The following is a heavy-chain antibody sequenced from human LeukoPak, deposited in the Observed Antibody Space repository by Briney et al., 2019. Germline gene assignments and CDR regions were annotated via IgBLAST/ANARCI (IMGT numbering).Heavy chain of an antibody. CDR1: GFTFSSFT. CDR2: ISSSSKTI. CDR3: ARDKWEPRYAFDI. Sequence: GGSLRRSCAASGFTFSSFTMHWVRQAPGKGLEWLSFISSSSKTIYYAVSVEGRFTISRDNAKNSLFLQMNSLRAEDSAVYYCARDKWEPRYAFDIWGQGTMVTVSS. J-gene: IGHJ3*02. V-gene: IGHV3-48*01. D-gene: IGHD1-26*01.